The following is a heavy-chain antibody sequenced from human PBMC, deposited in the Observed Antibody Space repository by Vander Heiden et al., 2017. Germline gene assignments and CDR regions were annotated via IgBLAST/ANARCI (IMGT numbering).Heavy chain of an antibody. Sequence: EVQLMESGGGVVRPGGSLRLSCTAAGFTYDNYGMSWVRQAPGKGLEWVSGIKWSGGSTGYTDSVKGRFITSRDKAKNSLFLQMNSLRAEDTAFYYCARVSNSGSGYLFDFWGQGTLVTVSS. CDR2: IKWSGGST. D-gene: IGHD3-22*01. CDR1: GFTYDNYG. CDR3: ARVSNSGSGYLFDF. J-gene: IGHJ3*01. V-gene: IGHV3-20*04.